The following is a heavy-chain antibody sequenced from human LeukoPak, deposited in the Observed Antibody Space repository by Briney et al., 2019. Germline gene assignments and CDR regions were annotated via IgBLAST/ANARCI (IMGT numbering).Heavy chain of an antibody. CDR1: GYTFTSYY. V-gene: IGHV1-46*01. D-gene: IGHD3-22*01. J-gene: IGHJ6*02. Sequence: ASVKVSCKASGYTFTSYYMHWVRQAPGQGLEWMGIINPSGGSTSYAQKFQGRVTMTRDTSTSTVYMELSSLRSEDTAVYYCARDQKGSGYYYALYYYYGMDVWGQGTTVTVSS. CDR3: ARDQKGSGYYYALYYYYGMDV. CDR2: INPSGGST.